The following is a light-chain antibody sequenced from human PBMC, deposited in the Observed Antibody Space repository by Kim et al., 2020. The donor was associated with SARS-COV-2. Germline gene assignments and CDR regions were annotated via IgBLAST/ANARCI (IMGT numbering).Light chain of an antibody. CDR1: NIEKKN. CDR3: HVWDSSTVV. CDR2: RDD. J-gene: IGLJ2*01. V-gene: IGLV3-9*01. Sequence: SYELTQPLSVSVALGQTASVSCGGNNIEKKNVHWYQQKPGQAPVLVIYRDDNRPSGIPERFSGSNSGNMATLTISRAQVGDEADYYCHVWDSSTVVFGGGTQLTV.